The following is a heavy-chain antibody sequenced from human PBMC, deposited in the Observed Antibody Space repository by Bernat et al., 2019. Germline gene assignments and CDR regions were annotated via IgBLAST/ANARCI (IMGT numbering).Heavy chain of an antibody. CDR2: ISAYNGNT. D-gene: IGHD3-10*01. V-gene: IGHV1-18*01. CDR1: GYSFTSYG. J-gene: IGHJ4*02. CDR3: ARDTHYYGSGSYYKGLDY. Sequence: QVQLVQSGAEVKKPGASVKVSCKASGYSFTSYGISWVRQAPGQGLEWMGWISAYNGNTNYAQKLQGRVTMTTDTSTSTAYMELRSLRSDDTAVYYCARDTHYYGSGSYYKGLDYWGQGTLVTVSS.